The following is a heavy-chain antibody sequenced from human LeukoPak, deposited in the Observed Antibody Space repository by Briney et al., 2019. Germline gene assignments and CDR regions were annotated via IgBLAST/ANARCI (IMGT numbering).Heavy chain of an antibody. Sequence: SQTLSLTCTVSGGSISCGGYYWSWIRQHPGKGLEWIGYIYYSGSTYYNPSLKSRVTISVDTSKNQFSLKLSSVTAADTAVYYCARATGYSSSWYYFDYWGQGTLVTVSS. J-gene: IGHJ4*02. CDR2: IYYSGST. CDR1: GGSISCGGYY. V-gene: IGHV4-31*03. CDR3: ARATGYSSSWYYFDY. D-gene: IGHD6-13*01.